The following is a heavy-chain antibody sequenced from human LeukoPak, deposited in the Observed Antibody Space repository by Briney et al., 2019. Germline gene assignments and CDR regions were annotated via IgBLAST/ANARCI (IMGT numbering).Heavy chain of an antibody. D-gene: IGHD1/OR15-1a*01. CDR1: GFTFSSYG. J-gene: IGHJ4*02. V-gene: IGHV3-30*02. CDR2: IRYDGSNK. Sequence: PGGSLRLSCAASGFTFSSYGMHWVRQAPGKGLEWVTFIRYDGSNKYYADSVKGRFTISRDNSKNTLYLQMNSLRAEDTALYYCAKDNNNCFDYWGQGTLVTVSS. CDR3: AKDNNNCFDY.